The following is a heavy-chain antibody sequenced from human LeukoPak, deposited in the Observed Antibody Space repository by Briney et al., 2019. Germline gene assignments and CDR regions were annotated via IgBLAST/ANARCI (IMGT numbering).Heavy chain of an antibody. CDR3: ARAFRTFGVVPPDY. CDR2: IRQDGSEK. D-gene: IGHD3-3*02. CDR1: GFTFSSHW. V-gene: IGHV3-7*01. Sequence: PGGSLRLSCAASGFTFSSHWMSWVRQAPGKGLEWVANIRQDGSEKYYVDSVKGRFTISRDNAKNTLYLQMNSLRAEDTAVYYCARAFRTFGVVPPDYWGQGTLVSVSS. J-gene: IGHJ4*02.